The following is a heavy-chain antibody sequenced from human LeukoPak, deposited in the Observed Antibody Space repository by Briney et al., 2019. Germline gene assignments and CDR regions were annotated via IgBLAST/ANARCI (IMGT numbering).Heavy chain of an antibody. CDR1: GYTLTELS. CDR2: FDPEDGET. V-gene: IGHV1-24*01. CDR3: AREDGMIGRHYGY. Sequence: ASVKVSCKVSGYTLTELSMHWVRQAPGKGLEWMGGFDPEDGETIYAQKFQGRVTMTTDTSTSTAYMELRSLRSDDTAVYYCAREDGMIGRHYGYWGQGTLVTVSS. D-gene: IGHD3-22*01. J-gene: IGHJ4*02.